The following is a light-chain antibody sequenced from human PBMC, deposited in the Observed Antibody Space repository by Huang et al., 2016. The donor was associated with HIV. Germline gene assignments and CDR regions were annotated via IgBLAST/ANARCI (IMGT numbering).Light chain of an antibody. CDR1: HSLLNTSTYNY. CDR3: MQALQTPLT. CDR2: LGA. V-gene: IGKV2-28*01. Sequence: DIVMTQSPLSLPVTSGEPASIFCRSSHSLLNTSTYNYLDWLLQKPGQAPQLLVYLGATRASGGPDRFSGSGSGTYFSLNITRVEAEDVGVYYCMQALQTPLTFGGGTKVEIK. J-gene: IGKJ4*01.